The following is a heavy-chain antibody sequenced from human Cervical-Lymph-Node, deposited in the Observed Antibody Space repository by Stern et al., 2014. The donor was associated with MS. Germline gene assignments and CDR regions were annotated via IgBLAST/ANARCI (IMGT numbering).Heavy chain of an antibody. J-gene: IGHJ4*01. CDR3: ARGSGTAYDLRGDY. D-gene: IGHD3-3*01. CDR1: GYIFTDYY. Sequence: QVQLVDSGAEAKAPGASMKVSCRASGYIFTDYYLHWVRQAPGQGLEWLGWINPNSGGTNYAQNFQGRVTMTRDTSISTAYMELRWLGYADTAVYYCARGSGTAYDLRGDYWGQGTLVTVSS. V-gene: IGHV1-2*02. CDR2: INPNSGGT.